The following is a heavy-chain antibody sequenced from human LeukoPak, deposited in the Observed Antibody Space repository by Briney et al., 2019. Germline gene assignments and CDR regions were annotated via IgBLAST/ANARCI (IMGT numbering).Heavy chain of an antibody. CDR2: FGATDGLT. Sequence: GGSLRLSCAASGLTFSRYAMSWARQAPGKGLEWVSSFGATDGLTNYADSVKGRFTISRDNSKNTLYLQMNSLRAEDTAVYYCAKDRGWPPSFDYWGQGTLVTVSS. D-gene: IGHD3-10*01. CDR3: AKDRGWPPSFDY. V-gene: IGHV3-23*01. CDR1: GLTFSRYA. J-gene: IGHJ4*02.